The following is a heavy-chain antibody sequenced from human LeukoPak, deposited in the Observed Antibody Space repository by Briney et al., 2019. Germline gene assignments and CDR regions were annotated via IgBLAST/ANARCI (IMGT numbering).Heavy chain of an antibody. D-gene: IGHD1-26*01. CDR2: VNPNSGNT. V-gene: IGHV1-8*01. J-gene: IGHJ4*02. Sequence: ASVKVSCKASGYTFTSYDINWVRQATGQGLEWMGWVNPNSGNTGYAQKFQGRVTMTRNTSISTAYMELSSLRSEDTAVYYCARAYSGSYNAGGYWGQGTLVTVSS. CDR1: GYTFTSYD. CDR3: ARAYSGSYNAGGY.